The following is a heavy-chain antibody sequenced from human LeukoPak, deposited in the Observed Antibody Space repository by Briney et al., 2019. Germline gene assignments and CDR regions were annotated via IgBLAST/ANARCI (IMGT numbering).Heavy chain of an antibody. V-gene: IGHV3-23*01. J-gene: IGHJ4*02. CDR1: GFTFSSYA. CDR3: AKKPPAEYSSGWYGIDY. Sequence: GGSLRLSCAASGFTFSSYAMSWVRQAPGKGLEWVSAISGSGGSTYYADSVKGRFTISTDNSKNTLYLQMNSLRAEDTAVYYCAKKPPAEYSSGWYGIDYWGQGTLVTVSS. D-gene: IGHD6-19*01. CDR2: ISGSGGST.